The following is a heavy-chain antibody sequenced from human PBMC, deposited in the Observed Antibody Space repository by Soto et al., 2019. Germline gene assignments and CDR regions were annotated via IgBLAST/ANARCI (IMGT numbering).Heavy chain of an antibody. V-gene: IGHV1-18*01. J-gene: IGHJ5*02. CDR1: GYTFTSYD. Sequence: QVQLVQSGAEVKKPGASVKVSCKASGYTFTSYDISWVRQAPGQGLEWMGWISTYNGNTNYAQKLQGRVTMTTDTSTSTAYMELRSLRSDDPAVYYCARGCRVAATRWWFDPWGQGTLLTVSS. CDR3: ARGCRVAATRWWFDP. D-gene: IGHD2-15*01. CDR2: ISTYNGNT.